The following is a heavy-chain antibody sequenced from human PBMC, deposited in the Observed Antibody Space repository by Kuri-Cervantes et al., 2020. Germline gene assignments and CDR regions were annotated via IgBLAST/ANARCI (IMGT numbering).Heavy chain of an antibody. V-gene: IGHV4-61*01. J-gene: IGHJ4*02. CDR1: GGSVSSGSYY. CDR2: IYYSGST. D-gene: IGHD5-18*01. Sequence: GSLRLSCTVSGGSVSSGSYYWSWIRQPPGKGLEWIGYIYYSGSTNYNPSLKSRVTISVDTSKNQFSLRVSFVTAADTAVYYCARAPRRGYGYGTTYYFDYWGQGTLVTVSS. CDR3: ARAPRRGYGYGTTYYFDY.